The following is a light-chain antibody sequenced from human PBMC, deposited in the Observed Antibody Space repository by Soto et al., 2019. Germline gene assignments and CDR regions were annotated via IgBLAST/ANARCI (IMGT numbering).Light chain of an antibody. CDR1: QDISNL. Sequence: DIQMTQSPSSLSASVGDRVTITCQASQDISNLLNWYQQKPGKAPKLLIYDASNLETGVASRFSGSGSGTEFTFTISSLQPEDSATYYCQQYDNLPPFTFGPGTKVDIK. CDR2: DAS. CDR3: QQYDNLPPFT. V-gene: IGKV1-33*01. J-gene: IGKJ3*01.